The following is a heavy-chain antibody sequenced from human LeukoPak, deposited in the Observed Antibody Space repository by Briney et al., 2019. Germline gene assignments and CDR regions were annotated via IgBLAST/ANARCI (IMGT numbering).Heavy chain of an antibody. V-gene: IGHV1-8*01. J-gene: IGHJ3*02. CDR2: MNPNSGNT. CDR1: GYTFTSYD. CDR3: ARGEDNWNDAFDI. Sequence: ASVKVSCKASGYTFTSYDINWVRQATGQGLEWMGWMNPNSGNTGYAQKFQGRVTITADESTSTAYMELSSLRSEDTAVYYCARGEDNWNDAFDIWGQGTMVTVSS. D-gene: IGHD1-1*01.